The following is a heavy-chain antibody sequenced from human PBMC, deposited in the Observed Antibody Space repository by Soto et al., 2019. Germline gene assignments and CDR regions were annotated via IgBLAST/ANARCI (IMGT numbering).Heavy chain of an antibody. V-gene: IGHV3-30*03. Sequence: GGSLRLSCVASGSTFSSYALSWVRQAPEKGLERVSAITNDGSITYYADSVKGRFTISRDNSKNTLYLQMNSLRAEDTVVYFCARDILITPHYYYYGMDVWGQGTTVTVSS. J-gene: IGHJ6*02. CDR2: ITNDGSIT. CDR1: GSTFSSYA. D-gene: IGHD3-16*01. CDR3: ARDILITPHYYYYGMDV.